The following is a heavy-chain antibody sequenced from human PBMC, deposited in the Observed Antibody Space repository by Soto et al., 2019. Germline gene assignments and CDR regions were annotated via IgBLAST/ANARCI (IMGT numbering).Heavy chain of an antibody. CDR3: ARGRYGDY. CDR1: GYTFTSYS. J-gene: IGHJ4*02. Sequence: QVHLVQSGAEVKKPGASVKVSCKASGYTFTSYSITWVRQAPGQGLEWMGWISAHNGNTDYAQKLQGRVIVTRDTSTSTAYMELRSLISDDTAVYYCARGRYGDYWGQGALVIVSS. V-gene: IGHV1-18*01. CDR2: ISAHNGNT. D-gene: IGHD1-1*01.